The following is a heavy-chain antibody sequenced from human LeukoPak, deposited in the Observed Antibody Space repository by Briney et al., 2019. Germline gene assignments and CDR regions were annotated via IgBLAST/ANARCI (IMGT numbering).Heavy chain of an antibody. D-gene: IGHD2/OR15-2a*01. CDR3: APLKGRPTYYLDL. CDR1: GGSIRSNY. Sequence: SETLALTCTGSGGSIRSNYWSWIRQPPGKGLEWIGYIYSSGISNYNPSLKSRVTMSVDTPKRQFSLKLPSVPAHHKALYYCAPLKGRPTYYLDLWGQGPLVTVSS. CDR2: IYSSGIS. V-gene: IGHV4-4*09. J-gene: IGHJ1*01.